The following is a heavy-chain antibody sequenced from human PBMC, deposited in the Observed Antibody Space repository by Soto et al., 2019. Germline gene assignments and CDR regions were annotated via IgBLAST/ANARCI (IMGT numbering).Heavy chain of an antibody. CDR1: GYTFTSYD. CDR2: MNPNSGNT. CDR3: ARGPNWNDHYYYYYYGMDV. V-gene: IGHV1-8*01. J-gene: IGHJ6*02. D-gene: IGHD1-20*01. Sequence: ASVKVSCKASGYTFTSYDINWVRRATGQGLEWMGWMNPNSGNTGYAQKFQGRVTMTRNTSISTAYMELSSLRSEDTAVYYCARGPNWNDHYYYYYYGMDVWGQGTTVTVSS.